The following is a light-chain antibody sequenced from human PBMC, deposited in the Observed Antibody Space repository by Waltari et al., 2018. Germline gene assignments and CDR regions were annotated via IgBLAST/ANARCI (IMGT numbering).Light chain of an antibody. CDR2: RND. CDR3: VAWDDSLSATV. CDR1: SSTIGSNY. V-gene: IGLV1-47*01. J-gene: IGLJ3*02. Sequence: QSVLTQPPSASGTPGQRVTISCSGSSSTIGSNYVYWYQHLPGTAPKLLIYRNDQRPSGVPDLFAGSKSGTSASLAISELRSEDEADYYCVAWDDSLSATVFGGGTKLTVL.